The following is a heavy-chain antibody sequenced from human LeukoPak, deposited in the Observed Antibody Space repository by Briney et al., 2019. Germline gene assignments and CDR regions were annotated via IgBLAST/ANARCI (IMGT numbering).Heavy chain of an antibody. J-gene: IGHJ3*02. V-gene: IGHV3-74*01. CDR3: ARGREGGFDI. Sequence: GGSLRLSCAASGFTFSSYWMHWVRQPPGKGLVWVSRINSDGSATSYADSVKGRFTISRDNAKNSLYLQMNSLRAEDMALYYCARGREGGFDIWGQGTMVTVSS. D-gene: IGHD2-15*01. CDR2: INSDGSAT. CDR1: GFTFSSYW.